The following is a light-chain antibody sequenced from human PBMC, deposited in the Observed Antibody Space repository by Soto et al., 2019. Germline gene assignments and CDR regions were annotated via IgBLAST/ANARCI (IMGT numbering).Light chain of an antibody. Sequence: QSALTQPASVSGSPGQSITISCTGTSNDVGGYNYVSWYQQHLGKAPKLMIYEVSKRPSGVPDRFSGSKSGNTASLTVSGLQAEDEADYYCSSYAGSNNFVVFGGGTKLTVL. CDR2: EVS. V-gene: IGLV2-8*01. CDR1: SNDVGGYNY. J-gene: IGLJ2*01. CDR3: SSYAGSNNFVV.